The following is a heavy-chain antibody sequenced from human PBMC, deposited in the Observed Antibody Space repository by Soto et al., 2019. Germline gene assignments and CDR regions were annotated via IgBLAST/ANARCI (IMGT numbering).Heavy chain of an antibody. CDR1: GFTFSSYD. CDR3: ARGGYSSGWSQNDAFDI. D-gene: IGHD6-19*01. V-gene: IGHV3-13*01. Sequence: EVQLVESGGGLVQPGGSPRLSCAASGFTFSSYDMHWVRQATGKGLEWVSAIGTAGDTYYPGSVKGRFTISRENAKNSLYLQMNSLRAGDTAVYYCARGGYSSGWSQNDAFDIWGQGTMVTVSS. CDR2: IGTAGDT. J-gene: IGHJ3*02.